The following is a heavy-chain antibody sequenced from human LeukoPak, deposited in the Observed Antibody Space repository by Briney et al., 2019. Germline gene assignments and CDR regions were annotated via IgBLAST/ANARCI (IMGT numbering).Heavy chain of an antibody. CDR1: GCTFSSYA. V-gene: IGHV1-69*10. CDR2: IIPIFGIA. J-gene: IGHJ6*02. CDR3: ATVVPNYYYYYYGIAV. Sequence: EASVKVSCKASGCTFSSYAISWVRQAAGQGLEWMGCIIPIFGIANYAQKFQGRVTITADKSTSTAYMELSRLRSEDTAVCYCATVVPNYYYYYYGIAVWGQGTTVTVSS. D-gene: IGHD2-15*01.